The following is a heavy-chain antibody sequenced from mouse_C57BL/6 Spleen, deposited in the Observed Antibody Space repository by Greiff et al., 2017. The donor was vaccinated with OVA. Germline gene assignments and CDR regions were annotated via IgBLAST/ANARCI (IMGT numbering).Heavy chain of an antibody. J-gene: IGHJ3*01. D-gene: IGHD2-12*01. V-gene: IGHV1-69*01. Sequence: VQLQQPGAELVMPGASVKLSCKASGYTFTSYWMHWVKQRPGQGLEWIGEIDPSDSYTNYNQKFKGKSTLTVDKSSSTAYMQLSSLTSEDSAVYYCARELRRGFAYWGQGTLVTVSA. CDR1: GYTFTSYW. CDR3: ARELRRGFAY. CDR2: IDPSDSYT.